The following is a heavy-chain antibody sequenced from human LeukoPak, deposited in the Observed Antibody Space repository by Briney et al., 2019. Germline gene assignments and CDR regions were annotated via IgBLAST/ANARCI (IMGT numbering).Heavy chain of an antibody. CDR1: GYSFTSYG. CDR2: VNTNTGNP. Sequence: GASVKVSCKASGYSFTSYGFTWVRQAPGQGLEWMGWVNTNTGNPTYAQGFTGRFVFSSDSSVSTAYLQITSLKADDSAIYFCASCNDSSGYFAYWGQGTLVTVSS. V-gene: IGHV7-4-1*02. D-gene: IGHD3-22*01. CDR3: ASCNDSSGYFAY. J-gene: IGHJ4*02.